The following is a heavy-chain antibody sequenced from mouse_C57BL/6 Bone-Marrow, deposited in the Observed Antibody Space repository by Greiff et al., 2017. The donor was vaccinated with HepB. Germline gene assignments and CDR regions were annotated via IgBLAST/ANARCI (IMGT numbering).Heavy chain of an antibody. CDR2: ISYDGSN. Sequence: EVKLMESGPGLVKPSQSLSLTCSVTGYSITSGYYWNWIRQFPGNKLEWMGYISYDGSNNYNPSLKNRISITRDTSKNQFFLKLNSVTTEDTATYYCARGTGWEDWYFDVWGTGTTVTVSS. CDR1: GYSITSGYY. J-gene: IGHJ1*03. D-gene: IGHD2-3*01. CDR3: ARGTGWEDWYFDV. V-gene: IGHV3-6*01.